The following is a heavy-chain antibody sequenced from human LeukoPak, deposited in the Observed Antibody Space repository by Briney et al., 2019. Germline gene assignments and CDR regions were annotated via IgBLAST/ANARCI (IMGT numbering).Heavy chain of an antibody. D-gene: IGHD1-1*01. CDR1: GGSISSGGYS. J-gene: IGHJ6*02. CDR2: IYHSGST. Sequence: SETLSLTCAVSGGSISSGGYSWSWIRQPPGKGLEWIGYIYHSGSTYYNPSLKSRVTMSVDTSKNQFSLKLSSVTAADTAVYYCARDEADRTVYYGMDVWGQGTTVTVSS. CDR3: ARDEADRTVYYGMDV. V-gene: IGHV4-30-2*01.